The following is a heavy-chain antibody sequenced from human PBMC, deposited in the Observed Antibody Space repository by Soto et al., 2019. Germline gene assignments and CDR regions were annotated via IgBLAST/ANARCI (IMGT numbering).Heavy chain of an antibody. CDR3: ARDTIAAAAGEDYFDY. CDR2: ISSSSSYT. CDR1: GFTFSDYY. Sequence: QVQLVESGGGLVKPGGSLGLSCAASGFTFSDYYMSWIRQAPGKGLEWVSYISSSSSYTNYADSVKGRFTISRDNAKNSLYLQMNSLRAEDTAVYYCARDTIAAAAGEDYFDYWGQGTLVTVSS. J-gene: IGHJ4*02. D-gene: IGHD6-13*01. V-gene: IGHV3-11*06.